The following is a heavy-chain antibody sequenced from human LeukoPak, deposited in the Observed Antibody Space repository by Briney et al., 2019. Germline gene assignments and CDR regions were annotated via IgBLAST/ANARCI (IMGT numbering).Heavy chain of an antibody. J-gene: IGHJ4*02. CDR2: INHSGST. CDR3: ARGSGLLRFLEWLSIHPRENYFDY. D-gene: IGHD3-3*01. CDR1: GGSFSGYY. V-gene: IGHV4-34*01. Sequence: SETLSLTCAVYGGSFSGYYWSWIRQPPGKGLEWIGEINHSGSTNYNPSLKSRVTISVDTSKNQFSLKLSSVTAADTAVYYCARGSGLLRFLEWLSIHPRENYFDYWGQGTLVTVSS.